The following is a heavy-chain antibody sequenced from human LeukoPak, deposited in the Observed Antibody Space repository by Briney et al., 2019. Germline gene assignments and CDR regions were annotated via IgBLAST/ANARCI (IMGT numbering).Heavy chain of an antibody. J-gene: IGHJ4*02. CDR2: ISGSGGST. D-gene: IGHD1-26*01. CDR1: GFTFSSYA. V-gene: IGHV3-23*01. Sequence: GGSLRLSCAASGFTFSSYAMSWVRQAPGKGLEWVSAISGSGGSTYYADSVKGRFTISRDNSKNTLYLQMNSLRAEDTAVYYCGFREVGATVPFDYWGQGTLVTVSS. CDR3: GFREVGATVPFDY.